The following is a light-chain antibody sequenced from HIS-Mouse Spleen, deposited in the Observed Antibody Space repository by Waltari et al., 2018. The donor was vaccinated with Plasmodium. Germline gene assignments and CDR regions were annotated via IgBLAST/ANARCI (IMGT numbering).Light chain of an antibody. CDR2: GAS. V-gene: IGKV3-15*01. CDR3: QQYNNWSFT. J-gene: IGKJ3*01. CDR1: QSVRSN. Sequence: EIVMTQSPATLSVSPGERATLACRASQSVRSNLAWYQQKPGQAPRLLIFGASTRATGIPARCRGSGSGTEFTLTISSLRSEDFAVYYCQQYNNWSFTFGPGTKVDIK.